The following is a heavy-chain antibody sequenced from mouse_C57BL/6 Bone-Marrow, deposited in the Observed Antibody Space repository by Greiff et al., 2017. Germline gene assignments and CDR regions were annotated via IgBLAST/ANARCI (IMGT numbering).Heavy chain of an antibody. CDR2: ISSGGSYT. CDR3: ARHEFITTVVAYAMDY. CDR1: GFTFSSYG. J-gene: IGHJ4*01. Sequence: DVHLVESGGDLVKPGGSLKLSCAASGFTFSSYGMYWVRQTPDKRLEWVATISSGGSYTYYPHSVKGRFTFSRDNAKNTLYLQMSSLKSEDTAFYYCARHEFITTVVAYAMDYWGQGTSVTVSS. V-gene: IGHV5-6*01. D-gene: IGHD1-1*01.